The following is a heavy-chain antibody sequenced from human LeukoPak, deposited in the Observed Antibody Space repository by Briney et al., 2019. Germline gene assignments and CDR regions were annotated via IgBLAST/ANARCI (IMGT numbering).Heavy chain of an antibody. V-gene: IGHV1-18*01. J-gene: IGHJ4*02. D-gene: IGHD2-2*01. CDR3: ARDQGYCSSTSCREDY. CDR2: ISAYNGNT. Sequence: ASVKVSCKASGYTFTSYGISWVRQAPGQGLEWMGWISAYNGNTNYAQKLQGRVTMTTDTSTSTAYMELRSLRSDDTAVYYCARDQGYCSSTSCREDYWGQGTLVTVSS. CDR1: GYTFTSYG.